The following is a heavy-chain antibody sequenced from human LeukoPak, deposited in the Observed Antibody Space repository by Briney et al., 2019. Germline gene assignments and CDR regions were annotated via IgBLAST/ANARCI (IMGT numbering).Heavy chain of an antibody. CDR2: ISYDGSNK. D-gene: IGHD2-15*01. Sequence: PGGSLRLSCAASGFTFSSYAMHWVRQAPGKGLEWVAVISYDGSNKYYADSVKGRFTISRDNAKNSLYLQMNSLRVEDTAVYYCARGLWEGYCRGVSCYCNWFDPWGQGTLVTVSS. CDR3: ARGLWEGYCRGVSCYCNWFDP. CDR1: GFTFSSYA. J-gene: IGHJ5*02. V-gene: IGHV3-30-3*01.